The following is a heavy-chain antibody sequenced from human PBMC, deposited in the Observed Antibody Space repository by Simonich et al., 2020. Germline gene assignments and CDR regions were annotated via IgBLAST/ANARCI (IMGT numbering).Heavy chain of an antibody. CDR2: INPNSGGT. J-gene: IGHJ3*02. CDR3: ARGPRPRNWGREAFDI. D-gene: IGHD7-27*01. Sequence: QVQLVQSGAEVKKPGASVKVSCKASGYTFTGYYMHWVRQAPGQGLEWMGWINPNSGGTNYAQKFQGRGTMTRDTSISTAYMGLSRLRSDDTAVYYCARGPRPRNWGREAFDIWGQGTMVTVSS. CDR1: GYTFTGYY. V-gene: IGHV1-2*02.